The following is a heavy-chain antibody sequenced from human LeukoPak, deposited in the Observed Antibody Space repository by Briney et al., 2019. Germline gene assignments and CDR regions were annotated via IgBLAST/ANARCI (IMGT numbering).Heavy chain of an antibody. Sequence: GASVKVSCKASGYTFTSFGISWVRQAPGQGLEWMGWISAYNGNTNYAQKLQGRVTMTTDTSTSTAYMELRSLRSDDTAVYYCARDSSMVVAATHDYWGQGTLVTVSS. CDR1: GYTFTSFG. CDR2: ISAYNGNT. D-gene: IGHD2-15*01. CDR3: ARDSSMVVAATHDY. V-gene: IGHV1-18*01. J-gene: IGHJ4*02.